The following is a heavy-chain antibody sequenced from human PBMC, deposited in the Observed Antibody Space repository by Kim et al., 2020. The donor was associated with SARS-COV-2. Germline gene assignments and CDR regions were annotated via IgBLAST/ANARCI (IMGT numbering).Heavy chain of an antibody. CDR2: ISYDGSNK. CDR1: GFTFSSYG. D-gene: IGHD3-3*01. Sequence: GGSLRLSCAASGFTFSSYGMHWVRQAPGKGLEWVAVISYDGSNKYYADSVKGRFTISRDNSKNTLYLQMNSLRAEDTAVYYCAKGPEGFWSGYPDVWGKGTTVTVSS. J-gene: IGHJ6*04. V-gene: IGHV3-30*18. CDR3: AKGPEGFWSGYPDV.